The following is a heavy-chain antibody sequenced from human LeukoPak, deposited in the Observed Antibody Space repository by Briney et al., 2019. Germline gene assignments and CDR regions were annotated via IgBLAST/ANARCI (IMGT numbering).Heavy chain of an antibody. V-gene: IGHV4-59*01. CDR2: IYYSGST. J-gene: IGHJ3*02. D-gene: IGHD3-22*01. CDR3: ARDRLRDYYDSSGPKDAFDI. Sequence: SETLSLTCTVCGGSISSYYWSWIRQPPGKGLEWIGYIYYSGSTNYNPSLKSRVTISVDTSKNQFSLKLSSVTAADTAVYYCARDRLRDYYDSSGPKDAFDIWGQGTMVTVSS. CDR1: GGSISSYY.